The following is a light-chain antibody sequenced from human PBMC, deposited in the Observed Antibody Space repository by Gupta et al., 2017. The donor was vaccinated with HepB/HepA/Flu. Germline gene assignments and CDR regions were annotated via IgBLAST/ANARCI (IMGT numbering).Light chain of an antibody. V-gene: IGKV2-24*01. J-gene: IGKJ2*01. Sequence: DVLMTQTPLSSPVTLGQPASISCRSSQSLVHSDGNTYLSWLHQSPGQPPRLLIYKISNRFSGVPDRFSGSGAGTDFTLNSSGGEAEDVGIYYVMQDTQFQIFGQGTKLEIK. CDR3: MQDTQFQI. CDR1: QSLVHSDGNTY. CDR2: KIS.